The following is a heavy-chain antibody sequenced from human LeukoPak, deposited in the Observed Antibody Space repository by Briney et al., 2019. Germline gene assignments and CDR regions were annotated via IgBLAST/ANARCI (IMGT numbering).Heavy chain of an antibody. CDR3: ARDPLSSSSFDL. J-gene: IGHJ4*02. CDR2: ISSRSATI. D-gene: IGHD6-13*01. V-gene: IGHV3-48*01. Sequence: PGGSLRLSCAASGFTFSSYSMNWVRQAPGKGLEWVSYISSRSATIYYADSVKGRFTISRDNAKNSLYLQMNSLRAEDTAVYYCARDPLSSSSFDLWGQGTQVTVSS. CDR1: GFTFSSYS.